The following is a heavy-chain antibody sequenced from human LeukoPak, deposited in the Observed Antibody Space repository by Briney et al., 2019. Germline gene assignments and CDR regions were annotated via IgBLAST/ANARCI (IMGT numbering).Heavy chain of an antibody. J-gene: IGHJ4*02. CDR2: IHYTGIT. CDR3: ARVQDYGDSYFDY. Sequence: SETLSLTCSISGSSISSYYWNWIRQPPGKGLEWIGYIHYTGITNYNPSLGSRVTISLDTSKNQLSLKMTPVTAADTAVYYCARVQDYGDSYFDYWGQGTLVTVSS. D-gene: IGHD4-17*01. CDR1: GSSISSYY. V-gene: IGHV4-59*01.